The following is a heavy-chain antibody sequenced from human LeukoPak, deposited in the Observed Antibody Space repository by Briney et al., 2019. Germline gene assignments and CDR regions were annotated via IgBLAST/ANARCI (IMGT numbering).Heavy chain of an antibody. CDR1: GFTFSSYW. Sequence: PGGSLRLSCAASGFTFSSYWMSWVRQAPGKGLEWVANIKQDGSEKYYVDPVKGRFTISRDNAKNSLYLQMNSLRAEDTAVHYCAELGITMIGGVWGKGTTVTISS. CDR2: IKQDGSEK. CDR3: AELGITMIGGV. V-gene: IGHV3-7*01. J-gene: IGHJ6*04. D-gene: IGHD3-10*02.